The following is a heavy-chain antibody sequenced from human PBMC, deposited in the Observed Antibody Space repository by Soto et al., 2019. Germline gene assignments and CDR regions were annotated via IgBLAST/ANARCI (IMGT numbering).Heavy chain of an antibody. Sequence: EVQLLESGGGLVQPGGSLRLSCAASGFTFSSYAMSWVRQAPGKGLEWVSAISGSGGSTYYADSVKGRFTISRDNSKNTLYLQMNSLRAEDTAVYYCAKDALDCSGGSCYPAGYFDCWGQGTLVTVSS. CDR2: ISGSGGST. CDR3: AKDALDCSGGSCYPAGYFDC. CDR1: GFTFSSYA. J-gene: IGHJ4*02. V-gene: IGHV3-23*01. D-gene: IGHD2-15*01.